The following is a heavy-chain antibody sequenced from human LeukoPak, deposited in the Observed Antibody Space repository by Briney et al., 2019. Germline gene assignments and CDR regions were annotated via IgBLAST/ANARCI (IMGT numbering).Heavy chain of an antibody. J-gene: IGHJ6*03. Sequence: PGGSLRLSCAASGFTVSSNYMSWVRQAPGKGLEWVSVIYSGGSTYYADSVKGRFTISRDNSKNTLCLQMNSLRAEDTAVYYCAFSTPWHVAHPYYYYYMDVWGKGTTVTVSS. CDR3: AFSTPWHVAHPYYYYYMDV. CDR1: GFTVSSNY. D-gene: IGHD3-3*02. CDR2: IYSGGST. V-gene: IGHV3-66*02.